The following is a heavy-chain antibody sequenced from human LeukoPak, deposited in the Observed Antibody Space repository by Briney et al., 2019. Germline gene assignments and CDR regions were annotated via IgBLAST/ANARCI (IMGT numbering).Heavy chain of an antibody. V-gene: IGHV4-38-2*01. CDR3: ARQPVANPFDY. CDR1: GYSISSGYY. CDR2: IYHSGST. Sequence: KPSETLSLTCAVSGYSISSGYYWGWIRPPPGKGLEWIGSIYHSGSTYYNPSLKSRVTISVDTSKNQFSLKLSSVTAADTAVYYCARQPVANPFDYWGQGTLVTVSS. D-gene: IGHD5-12*01. J-gene: IGHJ4*02.